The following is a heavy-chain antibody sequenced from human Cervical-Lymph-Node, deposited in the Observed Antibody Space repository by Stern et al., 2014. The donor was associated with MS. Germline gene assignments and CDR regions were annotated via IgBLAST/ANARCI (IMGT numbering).Heavy chain of an antibody. CDR1: GGSISSVGYY. Sequence: QVQLQESGPGLVKPSQNLSLTCTVSGGSISSVGYYWTWIRQHPGKGLEWIGYSYHSGSTYYNPSLKSRASISVDTSKNQFSLTVTSVTAADTALYYCARSDRLWGSIDYWGQGTLVTVSS. V-gene: IGHV4-31*03. CDR3: ARSDRLWGSIDY. D-gene: IGHD3-16*01. CDR2: SYHSGST. J-gene: IGHJ4*02.